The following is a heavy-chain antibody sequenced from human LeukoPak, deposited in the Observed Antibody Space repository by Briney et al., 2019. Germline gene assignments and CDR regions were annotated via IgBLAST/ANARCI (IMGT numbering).Heavy chain of an antibody. CDR1: GCNFNNHN. D-gene: IGHD1-26*01. J-gene: IGHJ4*02. CDR3: AKEGYSQY. V-gene: IGHV3-23*01. CDR2: ISGSGGST. Sequence: GGSLRLSCLASGCNFNNHNMNWVGQAPGKGRQWVSAISGSGGSTYYADSVKGRFTISRDKSKNTLYLQMNSLRAEDTAVYYCAKEGYSQYWGQGTLVTVSS.